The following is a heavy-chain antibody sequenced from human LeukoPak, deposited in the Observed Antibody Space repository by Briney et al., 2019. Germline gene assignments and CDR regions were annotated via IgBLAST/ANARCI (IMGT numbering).Heavy chain of an antibody. D-gene: IGHD5-24*01. V-gene: IGHV3-74*01. CDR2: INSDGGST. CDR1: GFTFSSYS. Sequence: GGSLRLSCAASGFTFSSYSMNWVRQAPGRGLVWVSRINSDGGSTSYADSVKGRFTISRDNAKNTLYLQMNSLRAEDTAVYYCARRIQGMAPYYFDYWGQGTLVTVSS. CDR3: ARRIQGMAPYYFDY. J-gene: IGHJ4*02.